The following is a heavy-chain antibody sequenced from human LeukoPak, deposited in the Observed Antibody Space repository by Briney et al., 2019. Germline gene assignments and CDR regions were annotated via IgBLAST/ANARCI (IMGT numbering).Heavy chain of an antibody. J-gene: IGHJ5*02. CDR1: GFLFSSYW. CDR3: ASPHRSSES. Sequence: PGGDLRLSCAASGFLFSSYWMHWVRQAPGKGLVWVSRINSDGSSTSYADSVKGRFTISRDNAQNTLYLQMNSLRAEDTAVYYCASPHRSSESWGQGTLVTVSS. D-gene: IGHD6-19*01. CDR2: INSDGSST. V-gene: IGHV3-74*01.